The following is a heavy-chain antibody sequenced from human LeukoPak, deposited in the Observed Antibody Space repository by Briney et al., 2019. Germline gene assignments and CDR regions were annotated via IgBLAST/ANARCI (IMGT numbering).Heavy chain of an antibody. CDR2: IRQDGSVK. CDR3: ARWSHDSFGYYWISS. D-gene: IGHD3-22*01. J-gene: IGHJ5*02. CDR1: GFTFSGHW. Sequence: GESLRLSCAASGFTFSGHWMTWVRQPPGKGLQWVASIRQDGSVKYYLDSVQGRFIISRDNAMNSLYLQMNSLRAEDTAVYYCARWSHDSFGYYWISSWGQGTLVTVSS. V-gene: IGHV3-7*01.